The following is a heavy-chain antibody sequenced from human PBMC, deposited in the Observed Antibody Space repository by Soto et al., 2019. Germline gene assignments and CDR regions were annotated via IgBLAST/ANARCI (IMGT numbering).Heavy chain of an antibody. CDR2: LIPVFDTP. CDR3: ASTPVTGRYSYYGLDA. J-gene: IGHJ6*02. D-gene: IGHD4-4*01. Sequence: QVQPVQSGSEVKKPGSSVRVSCKTGSFYAVSWVRQAPGQGLEWMGGLIPVFDTPSYAQKFQGRVTITADESKSTAYMELSSLRSEDTALYSCASTPVTGRYSYYGLDAWDQGIAVTVSS. CDR1: SFYA. V-gene: IGHV1-69*01.